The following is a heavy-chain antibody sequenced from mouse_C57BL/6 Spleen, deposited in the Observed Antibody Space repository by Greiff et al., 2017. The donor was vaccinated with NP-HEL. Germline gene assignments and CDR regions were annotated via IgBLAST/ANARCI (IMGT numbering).Heavy chain of an antibody. CDR3: ARGGPMVTSS. CDR1: GYTFTSYW. V-gene: IGHV1-64*01. J-gene: IGHJ3*01. CDR2: IHPNSGST. Sequence: VQLQQSGAELVKPGASVKLSCKASGYTFTSYWMHWVKQRPEQGLEWIGMIHPNSGSTNYNEKFKSKATLTVDKSSSTAYMQLSSLTSEDSAVDYCARGGPMVTSSWGQGTLVTVSA. D-gene: IGHD2-2*01.